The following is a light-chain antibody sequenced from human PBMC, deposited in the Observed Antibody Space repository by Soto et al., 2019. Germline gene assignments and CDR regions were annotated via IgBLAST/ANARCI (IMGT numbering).Light chain of an antibody. V-gene: IGKV1-39*01. CDR3: KQSYNFPRT. CDR2: SAS. Sequence: DIQLTQSPSSLSASVGDRVTITCRASQSISNFLNWYQQKPGQAPKLLISSASNVQSGVPSRFSGRGSGTEFTLTISGLQPEDSASYCCKQSYNFPRTFGQGTKVDI. CDR1: QSISNF. J-gene: IGKJ1*01.